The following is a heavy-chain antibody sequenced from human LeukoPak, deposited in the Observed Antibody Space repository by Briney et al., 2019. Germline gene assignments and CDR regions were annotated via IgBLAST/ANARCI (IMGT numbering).Heavy chain of an antibody. J-gene: IGHJ4*02. CDR2: ISYDGSNK. V-gene: IGHV3-30*18. CDR3: AKDSSGYSYGRKVFPLLY. D-gene: IGHD5-18*01. CDR1: GFTFSSYG. Sequence: GGSLRLSCAASGFTFSSYGMHWVRQAPGKGLEWVAVISYDGSNKYYADSVKGRFTISRDNSKNTLYLQMNSLRAEDTAVYYCAKDSSGYSYGRKVFPLLYWGQGTLVTVSS.